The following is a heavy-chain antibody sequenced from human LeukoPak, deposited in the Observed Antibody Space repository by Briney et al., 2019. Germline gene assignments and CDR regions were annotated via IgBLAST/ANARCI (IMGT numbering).Heavy chain of an antibody. V-gene: IGHV1-46*03. J-gene: IGHJ3*02. CDR2: INPSGGST. D-gene: IGHD3-22*01. Sequence: ASVKVSCKASGYTFTSYYMHWVRQAPGQGLAWMGIINPSGGSTSYAQKFQGRVTMTRDTSTSTVYMELSSLRSEDTAVYYCARGGKAYYYGSSGYGAFDIWGQGTMVTVSS. CDR3: ARGGKAYYYGSSGYGAFDI. CDR1: GYTFTSYY.